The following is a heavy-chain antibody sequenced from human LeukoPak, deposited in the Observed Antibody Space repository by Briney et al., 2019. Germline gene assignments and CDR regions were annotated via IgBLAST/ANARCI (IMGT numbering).Heavy chain of an antibody. J-gene: IGHJ4*02. CDR3: AKPLYHCGCQQTWSGY. CDR2: IIGSGGNI. CDR1: GFTFSSYV. D-gene: IGHD6-19*01. V-gene: IGHV3-23*01. Sequence: GGSLRLFCAPWGFTFSSYVMRGVRQAPGRGVAGVSAIIGSGGNIYYADSVKARFTISRDNYKNTLYLQKNSLRGEDTAVYYCAKPLYHCGCQQTWSGYWGQGTRVTVS.